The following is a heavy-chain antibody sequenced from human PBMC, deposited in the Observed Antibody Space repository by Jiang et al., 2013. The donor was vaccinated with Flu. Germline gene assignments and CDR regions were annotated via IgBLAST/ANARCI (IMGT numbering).Heavy chain of an antibody. V-gene: IGHV1-46*01. Sequence: SGYIFTTYYVHWMRQAPGQGLEWVGVMTPVTVATVYAPRVQGRVTMTRDTSTSTAFMELNSLRPDDTAVYYCASYGSGRRGGFDYWGQGALVTVSS. CDR3: ASYGSGRRGGFDY. J-gene: IGHJ4*02. CDR1: GYIFTTYY. CDR2: MTPVTVAT. D-gene: IGHD3-10*01.